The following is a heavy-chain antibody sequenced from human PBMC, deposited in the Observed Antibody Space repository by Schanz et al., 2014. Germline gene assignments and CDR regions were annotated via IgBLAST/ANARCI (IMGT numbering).Heavy chain of an antibody. V-gene: IGHV3-66*02. CDR1: GFTVSSNY. J-gene: IGHJ6*02. D-gene: IGHD3-10*01. CDR3: ARAQGVIRLYYGVDV. CDR2: IYSSGST. Sequence: EVQLVGSGGGLVQPGGSLRLSCAASGFTVSSNYMSWVRQAPGKGLEWVSTIYSSGSTYYADSVRGRFTISRDNSMNTVYLQMNSLRSDDAAVYYCARAQGVIRLYYGVDVWGQGTTVTVSS.